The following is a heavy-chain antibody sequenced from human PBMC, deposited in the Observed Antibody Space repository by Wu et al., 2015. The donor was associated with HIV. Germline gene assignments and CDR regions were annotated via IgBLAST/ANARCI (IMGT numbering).Heavy chain of an antibody. V-gene: IGHV1-8*01. CDR1: GYTFTNYD. CDR2: MNPNSGNT. D-gene: IGHD4-17*01. J-gene: IGHJ6*02. CDR3: AAVTTVTQYYYYAMDV. Sequence: QVQLVQSGAEVKKPGASVKVSCKASGYTFTNYDINWVRQATGQGLEWMGWMNPNSGNTAYAQKFQGRVTFARHTSISTAYMELNSLTFEDTAIYYCAAVTTVTQYYYYAMDVWGQGTTVTVSS.